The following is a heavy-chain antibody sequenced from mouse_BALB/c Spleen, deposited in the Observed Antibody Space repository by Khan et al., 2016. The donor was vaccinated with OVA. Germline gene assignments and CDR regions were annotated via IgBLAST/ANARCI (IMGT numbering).Heavy chain of an antibody. CDR3: ARDDWFAY. V-gene: IGHV5-6-5*01. CDR2: IGSGGKT. J-gene: IGHJ3*01. Sequence: EVELVESGGGLVKPGGSLKLSCAASGFTFSNYAMSWVRQTPEKRLEWVASIGSGGKTYYPDSVKGRFTISRDNARNILYLQMCSLRSEDTAMYYCARDDWFAYWGQGTLVTVSA. CDR1: GFTFSNYA.